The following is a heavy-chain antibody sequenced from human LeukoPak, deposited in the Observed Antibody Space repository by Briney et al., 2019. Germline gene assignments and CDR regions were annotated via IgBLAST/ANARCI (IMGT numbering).Heavy chain of an antibody. CDR1: GYTFTSYG. D-gene: IGHD1-26*01. Sequence: ASVKVSCKASGYTFTSYGISWVRHAPGQGLEWMGWISAYNGNTNYAQKLQGRVTMTTDTSTSTAYMELRSLRSDDTAVYYCAREGSIVGALNAFDIWGQGTMVTVSS. J-gene: IGHJ3*02. CDR2: ISAYNGNT. V-gene: IGHV1-18*01. CDR3: AREGSIVGALNAFDI.